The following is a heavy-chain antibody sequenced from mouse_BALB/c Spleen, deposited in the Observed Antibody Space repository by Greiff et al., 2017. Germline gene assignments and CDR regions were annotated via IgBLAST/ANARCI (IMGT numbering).Heavy chain of an antibody. Sequence: EVKLVESGGGLVKPGGSLKLSCAASGFTFSSYAMSWVRQTPGKRLVWVATISSGGSYTYYPDSVKGRFTISRDNAKNTLYLQMSSLRSEDTAMYYCEKHAHYWGQGTLVTVSA. J-gene: IGHJ3*01. CDR3: EKHAHY. CDR1: GFTFSSYA. V-gene: IGHV5-9-3*01. CDR2: ISSGGSYT.